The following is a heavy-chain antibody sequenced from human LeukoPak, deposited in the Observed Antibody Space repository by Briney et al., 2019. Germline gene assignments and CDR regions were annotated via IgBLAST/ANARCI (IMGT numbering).Heavy chain of an antibody. Sequence: GGSLRLSCAASGFTFSSYGMHWVRQAPGKGLEWVAFIRYDGSNKYYADSVKGRFTISRDNSKNTLYLQMNSLRAEDTAVYYCAKDSSSTSCWSPSSSCSTEFDYWGQGTLVTVSS. CDR2: IRYDGSNK. V-gene: IGHV3-30*02. J-gene: IGHJ4*02. CDR3: AKDSSSTSCWSPSSSCSTEFDY. CDR1: GFTFSSYG. D-gene: IGHD2-2*01.